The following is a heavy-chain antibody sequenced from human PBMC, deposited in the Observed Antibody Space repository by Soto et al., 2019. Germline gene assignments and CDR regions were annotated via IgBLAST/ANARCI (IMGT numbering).Heavy chain of an antibody. CDR3: ARGERKVNWRPYFDT. V-gene: IGHV4-59*01. D-gene: IGHD1-26*01. CDR2: IYSTGSS. Sequence: PSETLSLTCTVSGDSLSLYYWSWIRLSPGKGLEWIGYIYSTGSSNQNPSLRDRVAVSADASKNQFYLTLSSMTAADTAVYYCARGERKVNWRPYFDTWGQGIQFTVSS. CDR1: GDSLSLYY. J-gene: IGHJ5*02.